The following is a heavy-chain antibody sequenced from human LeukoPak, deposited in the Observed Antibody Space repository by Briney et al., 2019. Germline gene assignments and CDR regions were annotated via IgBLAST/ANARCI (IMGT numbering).Heavy chain of an antibody. Sequence: SETLSLTCSVSGGSISSSSYYWAWTRQPPKKGLEWIGDMYYTGATYYNLSLKSRVTMSVATSKNQFSLELTSMTAADTAIYYCARRGSSGWYQAFDLWGQGTLVTVSS. CDR3: ARRGSSGWYQAFDL. CDR2: MYYTGAT. D-gene: IGHD6-19*01. V-gene: IGHV4-39*01. CDR1: GGSISSSSYY. J-gene: IGHJ4*02.